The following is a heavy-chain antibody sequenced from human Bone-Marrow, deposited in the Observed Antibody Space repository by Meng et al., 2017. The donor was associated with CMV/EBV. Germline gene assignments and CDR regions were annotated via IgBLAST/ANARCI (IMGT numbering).Heavy chain of an antibody. V-gene: IGHV1-8*01. CDR1: GYTFTSYD. J-gene: IGHJ6*02. CDR3: ARRGPDYYYAMDV. Sequence: ASVKVSCKASGYTFTSYDINWVRQAAGQGLEWMGWMNPNSGNTGYAQKFQGRVTMTRDTSISTAYMELSSLTSEDTAVYSCARRGPDYYYAMDVWGQGTTVTVSS. CDR2: MNPNSGNT.